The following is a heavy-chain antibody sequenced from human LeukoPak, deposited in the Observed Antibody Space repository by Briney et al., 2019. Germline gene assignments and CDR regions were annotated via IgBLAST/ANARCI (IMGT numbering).Heavy chain of an antibody. CDR1: GFTFSGYA. CDR2: FSYGGSKQ. CDR3: ARSMVRGVCQN. V-gene: IGHV3-30*14. D-gene: IGHD3-10*01. J-gene: IGHJ4*02. Sequence: GGSLTLSCAASGFTFSGYAVHWVRQAPGKGLEWVAAFSYGGSKQYYADSVKGRFTISRDNSKNTLYLQMNSLRAEDTAVYYCARSMVRGVCQNWGQGTLVTVSS.